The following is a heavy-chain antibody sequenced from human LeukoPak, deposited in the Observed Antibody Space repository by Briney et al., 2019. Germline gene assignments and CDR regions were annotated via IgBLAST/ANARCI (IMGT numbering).Heavy chain of an antibody. V-gene: IGHV4-59*12. D-gene: IGHD6-13*01. CDR3: AREVVAAAGTVDY. Sequence: SETLSLTCSVSSGSISSYYWSWIRQPPGKGLEWIGYIYYSGRTSYNPSLKSRVTISVDTSKNQFSLKLSSVTAADTAVYYCAREVVAAAGTVDYWGQGILVTVSS. CDR1: SGSISSYY. J-gene: IGHJ4*02. CDR2: IYYSGRT.